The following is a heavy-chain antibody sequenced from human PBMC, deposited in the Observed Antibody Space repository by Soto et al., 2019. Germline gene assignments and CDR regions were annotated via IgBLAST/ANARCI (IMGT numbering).Heavy chain of an antibody. Sequence: AGSLSLSYATSGFTFSSYSMKSVFQYSGKGLEWVSSISSSSSYIYYADSVKGRFTISRDNAKNSLYLQMNSLRAEDTAVYYCARDQPGYSYGYGLGYWGQGT. V-gene: IGHV3-21*01. CDR3: ARDQPGYSYGYGLGY. CDR2: ISSSSSYI. J-gene: IGHJ4*02. CDR1: GFTFSSYS. D-gene: IGHD5-18*01.